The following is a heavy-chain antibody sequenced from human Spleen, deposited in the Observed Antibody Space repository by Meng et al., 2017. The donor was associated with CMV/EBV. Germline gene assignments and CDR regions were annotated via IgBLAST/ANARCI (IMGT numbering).Heavy chain of an antibody. CDR1: GASVSSRNYF. Sequence: SETLSLTCTVSGASVSSRNYFWNWVRQSPGRGLEWIGYISYNGSTKSNPSLKSRVTISVDTSKNQISLKVSSVTAADTAVYYCARELKGIWGQGTMVTVSS. J-gene: IGHJ3*02. CDR2: ISYNGST. V-gene: IGHV4-61*01. CDR3: ARELKGI.